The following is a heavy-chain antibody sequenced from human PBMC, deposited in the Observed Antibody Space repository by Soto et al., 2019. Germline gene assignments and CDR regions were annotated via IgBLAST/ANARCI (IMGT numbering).Heavy chain of an antibody. V-gene: IGHV1-69*13. CDR3: ARATFGYSYGYWYYFDY. D-gene: IGHD5-18*01. Sequence: SVKVSCKASGGTFSSYAISWVRQAPGQGLEWMGGIIPIFGTANYAQKFQGRVTITADESTSTAYMELSSLRSEDTAVYYCARATFGYSYGYWYYFDYWGQGTLVTVSS. CDR2: IIPIFGTA. CDR1: GGTFSSYA. J-gene: IGHJ4*02.